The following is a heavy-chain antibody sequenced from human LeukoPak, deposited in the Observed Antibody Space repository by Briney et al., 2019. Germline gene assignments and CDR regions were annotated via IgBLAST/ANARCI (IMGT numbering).Heavy chain of an antibody. CDR2: TYYSGST. CDR1: GGSISSYY. Sequence: PSETLSLTCTVSGGSISSYYWSWIRQPPGKGLEWVVYTYYSGSTNYNPSLKSRVTISVDTSKHQFCLKLSSVTAADTAVYYCARLRGSYSSIRAEYFQHWGQGTLVTVSS. D-gene: IGHD1-26*01. CDR3: ARLRGSYSSIRAEYFQH. V-gene: IGHV4-59*08. J-gene: IGHJ1*01.